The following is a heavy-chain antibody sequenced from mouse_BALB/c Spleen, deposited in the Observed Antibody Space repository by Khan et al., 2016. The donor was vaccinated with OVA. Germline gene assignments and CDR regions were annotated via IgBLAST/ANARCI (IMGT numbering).Heavy chain of an antibody. CDR3: ARSTYRYAFVY. D-gene: IGHD2-14*01. CDR1: GDSITTGY. V-gene: IGHV3-8*02. CDR2: IIYTGYT. Sequence: QESGPSLVKPSQTLSLTCSVTGDSITTGYWNWIRKFPGNKLEYMGYIIYTGYTYYNPSLKSRISITRHTSNNQYYLQLNSVTDEDTATYYCARSTYRYAFVYWGQGTLVTVSA. J-gene: IGHJ3*01.